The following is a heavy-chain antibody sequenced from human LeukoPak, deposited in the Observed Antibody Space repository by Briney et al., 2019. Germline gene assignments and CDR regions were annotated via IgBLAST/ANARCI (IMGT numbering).Heavy chain of an antibody. D-gene: IGHD5-12*01. V-gene: IGHV1-8*01. Sequence: ASVKVSCKASGYTFTSYDINWVRQAIGQGLEWMGWMNPNSGNTGYAQKFQGRVTMTRNTSISTAYMELSSLRSEDTAVYYCARPIVATIMGPYNWFDPWGQGTLVTVSS. J-gene: IGHJ5*02. CDR2: MNPNSGNT. CDR1: GYTFTSYD. CDR3: ARPIVATIMGPYNWFDP.